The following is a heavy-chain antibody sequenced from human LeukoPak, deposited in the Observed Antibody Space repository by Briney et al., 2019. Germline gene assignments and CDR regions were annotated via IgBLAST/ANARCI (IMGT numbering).Heavy chain of an antibody. CDR1: GFTFSSYA. V-gene: IGHV3-23*01. J-gene: IGHJ4*02. Sequence: GGSLRLSCAASGFTFSSYAMSWVRQAPGKGLEWVSAISGSVGSTYYADSVKGRFTISRDNSKNTLYLQINSLIAHDTPVYYCAKDLRWSPFGITIFGVVIDYWAQGTLVPVSS. CDR3: AKDLRWSPFGITIFGVVIDY. CDR2: ISGSVGST. D-gene: IGHD3-3*01.